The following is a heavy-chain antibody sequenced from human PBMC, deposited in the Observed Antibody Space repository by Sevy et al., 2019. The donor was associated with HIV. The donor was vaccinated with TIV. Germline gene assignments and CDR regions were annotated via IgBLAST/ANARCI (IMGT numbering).Heavy chain of an antibody. J-gene: IGHJ4*02. CDR2: IYSGGST. CDR3: ASSGLLWFGELLTR. CDR1: GFTVSSNY. Sequence: GGSLRLSCAASGFTVSSNYMSWVRQAPGKGLEWVSVIYSGGSTYYADSVKGRFTISRDNSKNTLYLQMHSLRAEDTAVYYCASSGLLWFGELLTRWGQGTLVTVSS. D-gene: IGHD3-10*01. V-gene: IGHV3-66*01.